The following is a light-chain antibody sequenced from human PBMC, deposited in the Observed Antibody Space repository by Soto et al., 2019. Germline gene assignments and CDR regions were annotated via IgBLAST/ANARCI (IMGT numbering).Light chain of an antibody. CDR1: SSDVGAYNF. Sequence: QSALTQPASVSGSPGQSITISCTGTSSDVGAYNFVSWYQHHPAKAPKLMIYDVSSRPSGISNRFSGAKSANTASLTISGLQAEEEADYYCTSYTNTTTVVFGGGTKLTVL. CDR3: TSYTNTTTVV. V-gene: IGLV2-14*03. J-gene: IGLJ2*01. CDR2: DVS.